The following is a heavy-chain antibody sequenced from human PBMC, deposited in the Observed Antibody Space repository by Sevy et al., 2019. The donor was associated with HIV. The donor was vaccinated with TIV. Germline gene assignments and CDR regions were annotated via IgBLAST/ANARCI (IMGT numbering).Heavy chain of an antibody. CDR1: GYTFSTYG. CDR2: INTFTGDT. D-gene: IGHD2-15*01. J-gene: IGHJ4*02. Sequence: ASVKVSCEASGYTFSTYGINWVRQAPGQGLEWMGWINTFTGDTNYLQKLQDRVTMTKDTSTSTVYMELRSLRSDETAVYYCARGYCSGGRCYPGGYWGQGTLVTVSS. V-gene: IGHV1-18*01. CDR3: ARGYCSGGRCYPGGY.